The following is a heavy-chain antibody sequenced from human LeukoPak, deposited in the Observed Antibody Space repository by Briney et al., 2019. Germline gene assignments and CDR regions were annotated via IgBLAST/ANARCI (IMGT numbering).Heavy chain of an antibody. J-gene: IGHJ5*02. CDR1: GFTFRSYA. D-gene: IGHD2-2*01. V-gene: IGHV3-23*01. Sequence: GGSLRLSCAASGFTFRSYAMSWVRQAPGKGLEWVSAISGSGGSTYYADSVKGRLTISRDNSKNTLYLQMNSLRAEDTAVYYCAKDSRTPSRNWFDPWGQGTLVTVSS. CDR2: ISGSGGST. CDR3: AKDSRTPSRNWFDP.